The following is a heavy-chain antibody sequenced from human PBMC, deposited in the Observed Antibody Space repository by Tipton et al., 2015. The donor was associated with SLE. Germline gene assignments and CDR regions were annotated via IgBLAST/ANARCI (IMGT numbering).Heavy chain of an antibody. D-gene: IGHD2-8*01. CDR1: GGSISSSSYY. CDR2: IFHIGSA. J-gene: IGHJ2*01. V-gene: IGHV4-39*01. Sequence: TLSLTCTVSGGSISSSSYYWAWIRQPPGKGLEWIGHIFHIGSAYYNPSLKSRVTLSLDTSKNQFSLKLSSVTAADTAVYYCASPMLSNWYFDLWGRGTLVTVSS. CDR3: ASPMLSNWYFDL.